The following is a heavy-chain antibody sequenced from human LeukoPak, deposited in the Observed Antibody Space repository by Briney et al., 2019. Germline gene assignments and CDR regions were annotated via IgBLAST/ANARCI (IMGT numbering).Heavy chain of an antibody. CDR1: GGSIIASDW. V-gene: IGHV4-4*02. CDR3: SRRNSLYDAFDI. Sequence: SGTLSLTCTVSGGSIIASDWWTWVRQAPGKGLEWVGEVLHTGSRNYSPSLKGRITISIDKYKSQFYLQLNSVTAADAAVYFCSRRNSLYDAFDIWGPGRLIAVSS. J-gene: IGHJ3*02. CDR2: VLHTGSR.